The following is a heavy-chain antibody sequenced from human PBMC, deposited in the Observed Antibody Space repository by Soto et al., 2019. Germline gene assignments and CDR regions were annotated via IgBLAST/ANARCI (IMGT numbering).Heavy chain of an antibody. CDR1: GFTFSKYG. CDR3: AKEYLFAVTSGQIGAYDI. J-gene: IGHJ3*02. D-gene: IGHD2-8*02. Sequence: QVQLVESGGGVVQPGNSLRLSCTASGFTFSKYGIHWVRQAPGRGLEWVAVISYDGSRQHFADSVKGRFTISRDNSRHTVNLQVNSLRPDDTAVYFCAKEYLFAVTSGQIGAYDIWGQGTVVTVSS. CDR2: ISYDGSRQ. V-gene: IGHV3-30*18.